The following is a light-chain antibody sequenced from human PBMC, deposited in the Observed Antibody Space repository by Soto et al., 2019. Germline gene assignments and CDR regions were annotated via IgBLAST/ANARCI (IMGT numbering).Light chain of an antibody. CDR2: GNN. V-gene: IGLV1-40*01. CDR3: QSFDASVSGYV. J-gene: IGLJ1*01. Sequence: QSVLTQPPSVSGAPGQWVTISCTGSSSNAGADYDVHWYQQLPGLAPKLLIYGNNPRPSGVPYRFSGSRSGTSASLAITGLQAEDEADYYCQSFDASVSGYVFGTGTKVTVL. CDR1: SSNAGADYD.